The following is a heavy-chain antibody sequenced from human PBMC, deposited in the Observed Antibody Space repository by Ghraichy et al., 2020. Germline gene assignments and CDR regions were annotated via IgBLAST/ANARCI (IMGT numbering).Heavy chain of an antibody. J-gene: IGHJ6*02. CDR1: GGTFSSYA. Sequence: SVKVSCKASGGTFSSYAISWVRQAPGQGLEWMGRIIPILGIANYAQKFQGRVTITADKSTSTAYMELSSLRSEDTAVYYCARVPPAHDYGDYAYYYGMDVWGQGTTVTVSS. D-gene: IGHD4-17*01. CDR2: IIPILGIA. CDR3: ARVPPAHDYGDYAYYYGMDV. V-gene: IGHV1-69*04.